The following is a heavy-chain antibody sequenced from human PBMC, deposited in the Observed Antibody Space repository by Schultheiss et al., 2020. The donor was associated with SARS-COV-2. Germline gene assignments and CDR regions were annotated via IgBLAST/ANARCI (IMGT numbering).Heavy chain of an antibody. V-gene: IGHV4-61*01. J-gene: IGHJ6*02. CDR2: IYYSGST. Sequence: SETLSLTCTVSGGSVSSGSYYWSWIRQPPGKGLEWIGYIYYSGSTNYNPSLKSRVTISVDTSKNQFSLKLSSVTAADTAVYYCARSLTVTTAIGYYYYGMDVWGQGTTVTVSS. CDR1: GGSVSSGSYY. D-gene: IGHD4-17*01. CDR3: ARSLTVTTAIGYYYYGMDV.